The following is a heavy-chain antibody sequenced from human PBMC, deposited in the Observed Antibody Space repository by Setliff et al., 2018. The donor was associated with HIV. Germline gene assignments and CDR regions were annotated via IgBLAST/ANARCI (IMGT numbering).Heavy chain of an antibody. V-gene: IGHV1-3*03. J-gene: IGHJ3*02. CDR1: GYSFINHA. CDR3: ARSIYEWGAFDI. CDR2: ITGGDGNT. D-gene: IGHD2-8*01. Sequence: ASVKVSCKASGYSFINHAIHWVRQAPGHRLEWMGRITGGDGNTKYSQEFQGRVTITRDTSASTAYMELRSLRSEDMAVYYCARSIYEWGAFDIWGQGTMVTVSS.